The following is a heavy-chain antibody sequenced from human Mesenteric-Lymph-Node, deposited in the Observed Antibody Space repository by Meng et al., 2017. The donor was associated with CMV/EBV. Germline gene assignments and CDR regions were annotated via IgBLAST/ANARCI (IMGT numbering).Heavy chain of an antibody. CDR2: ISGSGGST. CDR1: GFTFSSYA. D-gene: IGHD3-10*01. CDR3: AKDAHYGSGAQNVD. J-gene: IGHJ4*02. V-gene: IGHV3-23*01. Sequence: VSLRLSCAASGFTFSSYAMSWVRQAPGKGLEWVSAISGSGGSTYYADSVKGRFTISRDNSKNTLYLQMNSLRAEDTAVYYCAKDAHYGSGAQNVDWGQGTLVTVSS.